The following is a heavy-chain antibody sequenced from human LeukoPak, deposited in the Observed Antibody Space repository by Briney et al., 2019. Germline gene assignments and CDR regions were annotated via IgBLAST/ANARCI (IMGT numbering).Heavy chain of an antibody. V-gene: IGHV4-59*01. CDR1: GDSISGYY. CDR3: ARGSSWSYYFDY. D-gene: IGHD6-13*01. Sequence: SETLSLTCAVSGDSISGYYWSWIRQPPGKGLEWIGYFHYSGSTNYSPSLKSRVTISIDTSKNQFSLKVSSVTAADTAVYYCARGSSWSYYFDYWGQGTLVTVSS. J-gene: IGHJ4*02. CDR2: FHYSGST.